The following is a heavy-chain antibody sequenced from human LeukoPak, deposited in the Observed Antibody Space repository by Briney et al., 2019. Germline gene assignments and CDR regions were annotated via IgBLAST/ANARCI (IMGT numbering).Heavy chain of an antibody. V-gene: IGHV3-33*01. Sequence: GGSLRLSCAASGFTFSSYGMHWVRQAPGKGLEWEAVIWYDGSNKYYADSVKGRFTISRDNSKNTLYLQMNSLRAEDTAVYYCARDPSYYDFWSGYYPGAFDIWGQGTMVTVSS. D-gene: IGHD3-3*01. CDR1: GFTFSSYG. CDR2: IWYDGSNK. CDR3: ARDPSYYDFWSGYYPGAFDI. J-gene: IGHJ3*02.